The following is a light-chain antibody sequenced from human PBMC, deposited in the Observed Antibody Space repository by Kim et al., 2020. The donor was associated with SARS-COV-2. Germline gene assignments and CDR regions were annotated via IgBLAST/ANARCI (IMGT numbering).Light chain of an antibody. CDR3: QSYDSSARV. CDR2: EDN. CDR1: SGSIASNY. J-gene: IGLJ2*01. V-gene: IGLV6-57*03. Sequence: GKTVTIPCTRSSGSIASNYVQWYQQRPGSAPTTVIYEDNQRPSGVPDRFSGSIDSSSNSASLTISGLKTEDEADYYCQSYDSSARVFGGGTQLTVL.